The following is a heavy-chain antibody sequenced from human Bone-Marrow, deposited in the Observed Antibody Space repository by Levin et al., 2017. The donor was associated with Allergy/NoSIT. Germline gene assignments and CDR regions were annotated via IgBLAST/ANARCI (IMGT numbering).Heavy chain of an antibody. CDR3: AREGRAHFDL. CDR2: MKHDGSEE. J-gene: IGHJ4*02. CDR1: GFTFGTYW. Sequence: GGSLRLSCEVSGFTFGTYWMSWVRQAPGKGLEWVANMKHDGSEEYYVSTVRGRFRISRDNGKRSLYLQMDNLRAEDTAVYYCAREGRAHFDLWGQGTLVTVSP. V-gene: IGHV3-7*01.